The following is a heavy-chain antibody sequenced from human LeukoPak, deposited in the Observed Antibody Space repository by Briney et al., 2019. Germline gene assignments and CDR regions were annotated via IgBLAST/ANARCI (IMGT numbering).Heavy chain of an antibody. Sequence: GGSLRLSCAASGFTFSSYAMSWVRQAPGKGLEWVSAISGSGGSTYYADSVKGRFAISRDNSKNTLYLQMNSLRAEDTAVYYCAKDLGRTDYGASYFDYWGQGTLVTVSS. CDR3: AKDLGRTDYGASYFDY. CDR2: ISGSGGST. V-gene: IGHV3-23*01. J-gene: IGHJ4*02. D-gene: IGHD4-17*01. CDR1: GFTFSSYA.